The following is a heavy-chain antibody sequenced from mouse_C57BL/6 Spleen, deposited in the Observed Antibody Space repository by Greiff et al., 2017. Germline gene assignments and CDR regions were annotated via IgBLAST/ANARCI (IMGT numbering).Heavy chain of an antibody. D-gene: IGHD1-1*01. Sequence: VQLQQSGAELVKPGASVKMSCKASGYTFTSYWITWVKQRPGQGLEWIGDIYPGSGSTNYNEKFKSKATLTVDTSSSTAYMQLSSLTSEDSAVYYCALYYGSRTDYAMDYWGQGTSVTVSS. V-gene: IGHV1-55*01. CDR1: GYTFTSYW. J-gene: IGHJ4*01. CDR2: IYPGSGST. CDR3: ALYYGSRTDYAMDY.